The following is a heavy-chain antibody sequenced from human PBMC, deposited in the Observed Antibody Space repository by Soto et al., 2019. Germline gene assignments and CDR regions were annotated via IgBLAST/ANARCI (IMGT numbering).Heavy chain of an antibody. Sequence: ASVKVSCKASGYTFISYYIHWVRQAPGQGLDCMGVINPYGGSTVYAQKFQGRVTLTRDTSTSIVYVELSSLSSDDTAVYFFFRATAARQRDYSYHYYLHIWGKGTTVTVSS. CDR3: FRATAARQRDYSYHYYLHI. CDR1: GYTFISYY. D-gene: IGHD6-6*01. CDR2: INPYGGST. V-gene: IGHV1-46*03. J-gene: IGHJ6*03.